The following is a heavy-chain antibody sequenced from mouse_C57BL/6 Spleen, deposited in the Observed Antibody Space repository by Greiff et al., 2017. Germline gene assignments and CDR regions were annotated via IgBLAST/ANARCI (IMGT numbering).Heavy chain of an antibody. CDR2: ISYSGST. CDR3: ARGGHYYGSNAMDY. CDR1: GYSITSGYD. V-gene: IGHV3-1*01. D-gene: IGHD1-1*01. Sequence: EVQLQESGPGMVKPSQSLSLTCTVTGYSITSGYDWHWIRHFPGNKLEWMGYISYSGSTNYNPSLKSRISITHDTSKNHFFLKLNSVTTEDTATYYCARGGHYYGSNAMDYWGQGTSVTVSS. J-gene: IGHJ4*01.